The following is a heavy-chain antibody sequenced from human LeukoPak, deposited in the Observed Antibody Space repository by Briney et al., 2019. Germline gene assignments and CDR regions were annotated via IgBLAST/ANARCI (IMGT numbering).Heavy chain of an antibody. Sequence: GGSLRLSCSASGFTFSSYAMHWVRQAPGKGLEWVAVISYDGSNKYYAASVKGRFTISRDNSKNTLYLQMNSLRAEGHAVVYCAGDRILVLGYLGPGTPVT. CDR2: ISYDGSNK. J-gene: IGHJ4*01. V-gene: IGHV3-30*04. CDR1: GFTFSSYA. CDR3: AGDRILVLGY.